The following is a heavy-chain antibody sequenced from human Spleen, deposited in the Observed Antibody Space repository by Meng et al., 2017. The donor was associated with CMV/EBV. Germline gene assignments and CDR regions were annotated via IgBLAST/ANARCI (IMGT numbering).Heavy chain of an antibody. CDR1: GGSLSSSRYY. CDR3: ARVSPSGSYYPSFDY. J-gene: IGHJ4*02. Sequence: QHHVRESGPGMGKPSETLSLPCTVPGGSLSSSRYYVGWFRQPPGKGLEWIGSIYYSGSTYYNPSLKSRITISVDTSKNQFSLKLSSVTAADTAVYYCARVSPSGSYYPSFDYWGQGTLVTVSS. D-gene: IGHD1-26*01. CDR2: IYYSGST. V-gene: IGHV4-39*07.